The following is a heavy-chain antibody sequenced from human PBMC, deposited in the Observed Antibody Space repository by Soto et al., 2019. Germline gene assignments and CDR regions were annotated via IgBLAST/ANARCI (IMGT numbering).Heavy chain of an antibody. V-gene: IGHV3-21*01. CDR1: GFTFSSYA. CDR2: ITVSSDYI. CDR3: ARVPGGRSTHRDY. J-gene: IGHJ4*02. D-gene: IGHD1-1*01. Sequence: EVQLVESGGGLVKPGGSLRLSCAASGFTFSSYAMNWVRQAPGKGLEWVSSITVSSDYIFYAESVKGRFTISRDNAKNSLYLQMDSLRAEDTAVYYCARVPGGRSTHRDYWGQGTLVTVSS.